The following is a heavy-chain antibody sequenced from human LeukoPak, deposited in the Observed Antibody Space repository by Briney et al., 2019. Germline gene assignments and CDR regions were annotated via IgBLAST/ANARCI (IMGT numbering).Heavy chain of an antibody. CDR1: GFIFSSYS. J-gene: IGHJ4*02. Sequence: GGSLRLSCSASGFIFSSYSMHWVRKAPGQGLDYVSAINSNGGDTYYADSVKGRFTVSRDNSKNTLYLQMSSLRAEDTAIYYCVRVFGSGSGKYYADYWGQGTLVTVSS. D-gene: IGHD3-10*01. CDR3: VRVFGSGSGKYYADY. V-gene: IGHV3-64D*06. CDR2: INSNGGDT.